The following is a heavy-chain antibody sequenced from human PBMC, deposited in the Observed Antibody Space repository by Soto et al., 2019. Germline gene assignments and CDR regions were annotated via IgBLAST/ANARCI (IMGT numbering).Heavy chain of an antibody. CDR3: ARDFYYYDSSGYPTYYYYGMDV. D-gene: IGHD3-22*01. CDR2: IIPIFGTA. J-gene: IGHJ6*02. V-gene: IGHV1-69*13. CDR1: GRTFSSYA. Sequence: GASVKVSCKASGRTFSSYAISWVRQAPGQGLEWMGGIIPIFGTANYAQKFQGRVTITADESTSTAYMELSSLRSEDTAVYYCARDFYYYDSSGYPTYYYYGMDVWGQGPTVTASS.